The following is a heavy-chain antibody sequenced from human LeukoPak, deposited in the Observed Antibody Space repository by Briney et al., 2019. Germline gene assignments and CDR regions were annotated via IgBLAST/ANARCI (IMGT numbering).Heavy chain of an antibody. CDR2: IYHSGST. CDR3: ARNAGNSDVDF. J-gene: IGHJ4*02. CDR1: GGSITSSNW. D-gene: IGHD4-23*01. V-gene: IGHV4-4*02. Sequence: SETLSLTCTVSGGSITSSNWWTWVRQPPEKGLEWIGEIYHSGSTNYNPSLKSRVTISVDKSSNQFSLKLNSMTAADTAVYYCARNAGNSDVDFWGQGTLVTVSS.